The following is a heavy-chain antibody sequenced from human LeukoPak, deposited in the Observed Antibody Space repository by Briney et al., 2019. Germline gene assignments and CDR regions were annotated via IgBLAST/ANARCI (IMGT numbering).Heavy chain of an antibody. V-gene: IGHV3-30*04. J-gene: IGHJ6*03. CDR3: ARQTTSHYYYYYYMDV. D-gene: IGHD4-17*01. CDR1: GFTFSSYA. Sequence: GGSLRLSCAASGFTFSSYAMHWVRQAPGKGLEWVAVISYDGSNKYYADSVKGRFTISRDNSKNTLYLQMNSLRSDDTAVYYCARQTTSHYYYYYYMDVWGKGATVTVSS. CDR2: ISYDGSNK.